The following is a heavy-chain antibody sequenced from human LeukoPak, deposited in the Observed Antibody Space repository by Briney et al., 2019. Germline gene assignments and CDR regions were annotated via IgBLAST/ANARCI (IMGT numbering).Heavy chain of an antibody. CDR2: INPSGGST. D-gene: IGHD4-17*01. CDR1: GYTFTSYY. Sequence: GASVKVSCKASGYTFTSYYMHWVRQAPGQGLEWMGIINPSGGSTSYAQKFQGRVTMTRDTSTSTVYMELSSLRSEDTAVYYCARALTTVTTSWYFDLWGRGTLVTVSS. J-gene: IGHJ2*01. CDR3: ARALTTVTTSWYFDL. V-gene: IGHV1-46*01.